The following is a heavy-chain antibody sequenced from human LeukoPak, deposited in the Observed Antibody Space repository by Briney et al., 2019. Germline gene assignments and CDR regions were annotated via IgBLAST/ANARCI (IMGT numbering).Heavy chain of an antibody. D-gene: IGHD2-15*01. CDR3: AKDPPRGSSDAFDI. V-gene: IGHV3-23*01. Sequence: GGSLRLSCVASGFTFSNYAMNGVRQAPGKGVEWVSGISGSGSSTYYADSVKGRFAISRDNSKNTLYLQMDSLRAEDSAVYYCAKDPPRGSSDAFDIWGQGTGITVSS. CDR1: GFTFSNYA. CDR2: ISGSGSST. J-gene: IGHJ3*02.